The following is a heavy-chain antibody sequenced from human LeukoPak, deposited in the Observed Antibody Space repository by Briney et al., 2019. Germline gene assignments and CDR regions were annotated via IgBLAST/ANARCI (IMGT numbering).Heavy chain of an antibody. CDR3: ARDPAFGSGCFDY. V-gene: IGHV3-33*01. D-gene: IGHD6-19*01. Sequence: GGSLRLSCAASGFTFSSYGMHWVRQAPGKGLEWVAVIWYDGSNKYYADSVKGRFTISRDNSKNTLYLQMNSLRAEDTAVYYCARDPAFGSGCFDYWGQGTLVTVSS. CDR1: GFTFSSYG. CDR2: IWYDGSNK. J-gene: IGHJ4*02.